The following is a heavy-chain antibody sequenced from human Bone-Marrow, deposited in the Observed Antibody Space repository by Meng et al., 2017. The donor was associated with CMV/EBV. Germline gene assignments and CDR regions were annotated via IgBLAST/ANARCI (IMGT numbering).Heavy chain of an antibody. CDR1: GFTFSNAW. D-gene: IGHD3-10*01. Sequence: GGSLTLSCAASGFTFSNAWMSWVRQAPGKGLEWVGRIKSKTDGGTTDYAAPVKGRFTISRDDSKNTLYLHMNSLKTEDTAVYYCTTSTMVRGVTPLWGQGTRVTGSS. CDR2: IKSKTDGGTT. V-gene: IGHV3-15*01. J-gene: IGHJ4*02. CDR3: TTSTMVRGVTPL.